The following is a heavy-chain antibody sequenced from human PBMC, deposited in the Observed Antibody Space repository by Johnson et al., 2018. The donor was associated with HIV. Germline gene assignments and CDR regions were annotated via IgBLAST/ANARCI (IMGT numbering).Heavy chain of an antibody. Sequence: QVQLVESGGGLVQPGGSLRLSCAASGFTFSSYAIHWVRQAPGKGLEYVSAINWNGGSTGYADSVKGRFTISRDNDKNSLYLQMNSLRAEDTALYYCARDLGVVVATNAFDIWGQGTMVTVSS. CDR3: ARDLGVVVATNAFDI. D-gene: IGHD2-15*01. J-gene: IGHJ3*02. V-gene: IGHV3-64*04. CDR2: INWNGGST. CDR1: GFTFSSYA.